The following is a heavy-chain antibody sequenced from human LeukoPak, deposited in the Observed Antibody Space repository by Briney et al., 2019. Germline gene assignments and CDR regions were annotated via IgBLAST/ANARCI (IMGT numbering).Heavy chain of an antibody. CDR3: AKDPTTRTTPYWFDP. CDR1: GFTFSSYA. V-gene: IGHV3-23*01. D-gene: IGHD1-1*01. CDR2: ISGSGGST. J-gene: IGHJ5*02. Sequence: GGSLRLSCAASGFTFSSYAMSWVRQAPVKVLEWVSAISGSGGSTYYADSVKGRFTISRDNSKNTLYLQMNSLRAEDTAVYYCAKDPTTRTTPYWFDPWGQGTLVTVSS.